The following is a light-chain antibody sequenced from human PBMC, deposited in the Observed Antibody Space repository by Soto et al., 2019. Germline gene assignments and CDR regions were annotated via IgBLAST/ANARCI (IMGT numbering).Light chain of an antibody. CDR2: EVN. CDR3: SAYTTSNTLI. V-gene: IGLV2-14*01. Sequence: QSALTQPASVSGSPGQSVTISCTGTSSDVGGYDYVSWYQQHPGTAPKLILYEVNNRPSGVSNRFSGSKSGNTASLIISGLQTEDEANYDCSAYTTSNTLIFGTGTKVTVL. CDR1: SSDVGGYDY. J-gene: IGLJ1*01.